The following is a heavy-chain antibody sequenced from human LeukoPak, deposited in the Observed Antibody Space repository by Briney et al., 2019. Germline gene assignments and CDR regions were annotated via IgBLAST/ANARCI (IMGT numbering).Heavy chain of an antibody. CDR1: GLTFNNYA. Sequence: AGGSLRLSCAVSGLTFNNYAMSWVRQAPGKGLEWVSGISGRGASKYYADSVKGRFTISRDNSKNTLYLQMNSLRAEDTAVYYCARDLFLGYWGQGTLVTVSS. CDR2: ISGRGASK. J-gene: IGHJ4*02. V-gene: IGHV3-23*01. D-gene: IGHD2-21*01. CDR3: ARDLFLGY.